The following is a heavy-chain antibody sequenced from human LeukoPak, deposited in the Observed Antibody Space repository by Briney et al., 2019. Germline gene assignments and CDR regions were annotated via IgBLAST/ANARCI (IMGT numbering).Heavy chain of an antibody. CDR1: GFTFSSYG. CDR3: AKEFQGIAVAGDFDY. CDR2: ISYDGSNK. J-gene: IGHJ4*02. Sequence: RSLRLSCAASGFTFSSYGMHWVRQAPGKGLEWVAVISYDGSNKYYADSVKGRFTISRDNSKNTLYLQMNSLRAEDTAVYYCAKEFQGIAVAGDFDYWGQGTLVTVSS. V-gene: IGHV3-30*18. D-gene: IGHD6-19*01.